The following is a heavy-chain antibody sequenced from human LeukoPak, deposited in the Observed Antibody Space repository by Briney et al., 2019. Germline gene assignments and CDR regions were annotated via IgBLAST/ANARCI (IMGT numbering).Heavy chain of an antibody. V-gene: IGHV4-39*07. J-gene: IGHJ5*02. D-gene: IGHD5-18*01. CDR3: AKGAGGFSYYNWFDP. CDR2: IYYSGTT. Sequence: PSETLSLTCTVSGVSISSSPYYWGWIRQPPGKGLEWIGGIYYSGTTHYNPSLESRVTISVDTSKNQLSLKLASVTAADTAIYYCAKGAGGFSYYNWFDPWGQGTLVTVSS. CDR1: GVSISSSPYY.